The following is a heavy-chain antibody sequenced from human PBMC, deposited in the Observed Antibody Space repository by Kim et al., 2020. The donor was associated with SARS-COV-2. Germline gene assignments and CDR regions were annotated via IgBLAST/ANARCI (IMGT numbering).Heavy chain of an antibody. CDR3: VKDKTGRPYYYGMDV. CDR2: ISRNSASI. Sequence: GGSLRLSCAASGFTFNDYAMHWVRQVPGKGLEWVSSISRNSASIAYADSVKGRFIISRDSAKNSLYLHMNSLRVEDTAFYYCVKDKTGRPYYYGMDVWGQGTTVTVSS. J-gene: IGHJ6*02. CDR1: GFTFNDYA. D-gene: IGHD1-26*01. V-gene: IGHV3-9*01.